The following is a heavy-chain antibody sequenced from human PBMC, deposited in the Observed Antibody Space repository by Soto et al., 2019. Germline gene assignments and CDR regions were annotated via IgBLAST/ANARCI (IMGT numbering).Heavy chain of an antibody. CDR1: GFNFNEHE. V-gene: IGHV3-48*03. J-gene: IGHJ6*01. CDR2: ISGTGSTI. Sequence: GGSLRLSCAASGFNFNEHEMRWVRQPPGKGLEWVAHISGTGSTIYYADSVKGRFTISRDNAKNSLYLQMNSLRANDTAVYYCARGLRIGTTSRKSNDMD. CDR3: ARGLRIGTTSRKSNDMD. D-gene: IGHD1-7*01.